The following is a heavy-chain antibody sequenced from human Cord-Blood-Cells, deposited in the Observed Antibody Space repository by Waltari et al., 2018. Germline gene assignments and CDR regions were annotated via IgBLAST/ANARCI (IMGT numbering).Heavy chain of an antibody. Sequence: EVQLVESGGGLVQPGRSLRLSCAASGLTFDDYAMHCVRQAPGKGLEWVSGIRWNSGSIGYADSVKGRFTISRDNAKNSLYLQMNSLRAEDTALYYCAKEALTDCSSTSCYSPFDYWGQGTLVTVSS. D-gene: IGHD2-2*01. CDR1: GLTFDDYA. J-gene: IGHJ4*02. CDR2: IRWNSGSI. CDR3: AKEALTDCSSTSCYSPFDY. V-gene: IGHV3-9*01.